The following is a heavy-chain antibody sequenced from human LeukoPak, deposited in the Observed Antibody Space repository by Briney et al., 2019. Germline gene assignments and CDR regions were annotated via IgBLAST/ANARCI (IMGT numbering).Heavy chain of an antibody. J-gene: IGHJ3*02. CDR3: ARESLAVAAAFDI. Sequence: SGTLSLTCAVSGGSISSSNWWSWVRPPPGKGLEWIGEIYHSGSTNYNPSLKSRVTISVDKSKNQFSLKLSSVTAADTAVYYCARESLAVAAAFDIWGQGTMVTVSS. CDR1: GGSISSSNW. D-gene: IGHD6-19*01. CDR2: IYHSGST. V-gene: IGHV4-4*02.